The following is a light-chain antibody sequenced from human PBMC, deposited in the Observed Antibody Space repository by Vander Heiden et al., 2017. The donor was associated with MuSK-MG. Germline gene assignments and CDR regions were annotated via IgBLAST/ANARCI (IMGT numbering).Light chain of an antibody. CDR3: QQRSLWPPGGR. V-gene: IGKV3-11*01. Sequence: EFLLTQSPVTLSLSPGERATLSCRASQNINYYLAWYQQKPGQAPRLLIFDASNKATGIPARFSGSGSGTDFILTISSLEPEDFAVYFCQQRSLWPPGGRFGQGTKVEIK. CDR1: QNINYY. CDR2: DAS. J-gene: IGKJ1*01.